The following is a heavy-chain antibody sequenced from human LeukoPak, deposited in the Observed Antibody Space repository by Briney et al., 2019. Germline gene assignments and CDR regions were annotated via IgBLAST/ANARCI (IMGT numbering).Heavy chain of an antibody. J-gene: IGHJ4*02. CDR2: IFTSGSP. V-gene: IGHV4-61*02. CDR3: ARDYLRGPAFDY. D-gene: IGHD4-17*01. CDR1: GGSISSGTHY. Sequence: PSETLSLTCDVSGGSISSGTHYWTWIRQPVGKGLEWLGRIFTSGSPTYNSSLKGRLIISIDKSKNQFSLRLSSVTAADTAVYYCARDYLRGPAFDYWGQGTLVTVSS.